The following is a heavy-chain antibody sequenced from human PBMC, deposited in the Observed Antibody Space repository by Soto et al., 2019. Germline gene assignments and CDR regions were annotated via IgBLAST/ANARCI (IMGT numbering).Heavy chain of an antibody. V-gene: IGHV3-23*01. D-gene: IGHD2-2*01. CDR2: SSGSGDRT. CDR3: AKMSSREIYALAKGALEV. J-gene: IGHJ3*01. CDR1: GFTYSNYA. Sequence: GGSLRLPCTASGFTYSNYAMTWARQPPGKGLEGVSMSSGSGDRTASARTVTGRCPMARDHDPSTAYREMNTLRDEDTAVNFCAKMSSREIYALAKGALEVWGLGTRFTASS.